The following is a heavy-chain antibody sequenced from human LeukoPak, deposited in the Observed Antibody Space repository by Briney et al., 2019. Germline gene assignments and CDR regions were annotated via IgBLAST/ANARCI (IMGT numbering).Heavy chain of an antibody. D-gene: IGHD5-12*01. Sequence: PSETLSLTCAVYGGSFSGYYWSWIRQPPGKGLEWIGEINHSGNTNYTPSLKSRVTISVDTSKNQFSLKLSSVTAADTAVYYCARAQGEWLRSIDYWGQGTLVTVSS. J-gene: IGHJ4*02. CDR1: GGSFSGYY. CDR2: INHSGNT. V-gene: IGHV4-34*01. CDR3: ARAQGEWLRSIDY.